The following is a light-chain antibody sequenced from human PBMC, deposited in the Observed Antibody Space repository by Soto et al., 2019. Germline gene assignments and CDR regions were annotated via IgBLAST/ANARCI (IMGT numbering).Light chain of an antibody. Sequence: QSVLPQPRSVSGSPGQSVTISCTGSSSDIGGYDYVSWYQQHPGKAPKLVIYDVSQRPSGVPDRFSGSKSGNTASLTISGLQAEDEADYYCCSFSGSNTLYVFGTGTKLTVL. CDR1: SSDIGGYDY. V-gene: IGLV2-11*01. CDR2: DVS. CDR3: CSFSGSNTLYV. J-gene: IGLJ1*01.